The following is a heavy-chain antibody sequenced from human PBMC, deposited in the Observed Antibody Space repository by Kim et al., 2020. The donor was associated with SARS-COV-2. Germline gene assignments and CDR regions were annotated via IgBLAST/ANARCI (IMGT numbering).Heavy chain of an antibody. D-gene: IGHD6-19*01. CDR2: IWYDGSNK. CDR3: ARDGGGWYRAIDY. Sequence: GGSLRLSCAASGFTFSSYGMHWVRQAPGKGLEWVAVIWYDGSNKYYADSVKGRFTISRDNSKNTLYLQMNSLRAEDTAVYYCARDGGGWYRAIDYWGQGTLVTASS. V-gene: IGHV3-33*01. CDR1: GFTFSSYG. J-gene: IGHJ4*02.